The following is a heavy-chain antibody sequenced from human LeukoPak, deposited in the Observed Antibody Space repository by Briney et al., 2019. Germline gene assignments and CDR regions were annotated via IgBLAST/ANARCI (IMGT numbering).Heavy chain of an antibody. Sequence: SETLSLTCAVYGGSFSGYYWSWIRQPPGKGLEWVGEINHSGSTNYNPSLRSRVTISVDTSKNQFSLKLSSVTAADTAVYYCARGKRGKGLKTYYYDSSGYWPIDYWGQGTLVTVSS. V-gene: IGHV4-34*01. CDR2: INHSGST. D-gene: IGHD3-22*01. CDR3: ARGKRGKGLKTYYYDSSGYWPIDY. CDR1: GGSFSGYY. J-gene: IGHJ4*02.